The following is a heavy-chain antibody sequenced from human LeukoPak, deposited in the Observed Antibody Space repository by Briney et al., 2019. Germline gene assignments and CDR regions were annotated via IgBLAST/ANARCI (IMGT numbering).Heavy chain of an antibody. CDR1: GFTFSSYG. D-gene: IGHD3-22*01. J-gene: IGHJ4*02. V-gene: IGHV3-33*08. CDR3: ARELYYHDSSGYPGDY. Sequence: GGSLRLSCAASGFTFSSYGMHWVRQAPGKGLEWVAVIWYDGSNKYYADSVKGRFTISRDNSKNTLYLQMNSLRAEDTAVYYCARELYYHDSSGYPGDYWGQGTLVTVSS. CDR2: IWYDGSNK.